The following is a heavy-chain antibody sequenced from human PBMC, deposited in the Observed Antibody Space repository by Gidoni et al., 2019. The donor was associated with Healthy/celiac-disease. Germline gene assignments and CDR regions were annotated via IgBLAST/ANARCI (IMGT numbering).Heavy chain of an antibody. D-gene: IGHD2-21*01. V-gene: IGHV3-21*01. CDR3: ARDRSRKMVVIAPSSAHDY. Sequence: EVQLVASGGGLVKPGGSRRLSCAASGFTLSSYSMNWVRQAPGKGLEWFSSISSSSSYIYYADSVKGRFTISRDNAKNSLYLQMNSLRAEDTAVYYCARDRSRKMVVIAPSSAHDYWGQGTLVTVSS. CDR1: GFTLSSYS. J-gene: IGHJ4*02. CDR2: ISSSSSYI.